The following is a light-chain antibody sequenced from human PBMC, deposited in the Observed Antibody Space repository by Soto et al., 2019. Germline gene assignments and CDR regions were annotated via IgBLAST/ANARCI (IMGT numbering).Light chain of an antibody. CDR3: QQYKGAWT. CDR1: QNISVW. CDR2: DAS. V-gene: IGKV1-5*01. J-gene: IGKJ1*01. Sequence: DIQMTQPPSTLSASVGDGVTITCRASQNISVWLAWYQQRPGNAPKFLIYDASNLETGVSSRFSGGGSGTQFTLTIRTLQRDDFAAYDRQQYKGAWTFGQGTRV.